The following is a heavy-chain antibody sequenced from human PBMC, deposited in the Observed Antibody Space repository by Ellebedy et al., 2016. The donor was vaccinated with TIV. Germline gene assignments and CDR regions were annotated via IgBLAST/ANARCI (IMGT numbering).Heavy chain of an antibody. D-gene: IGHD5-12*01. CDR1: GFTFSSYA. Sequence: GESLKISXAASGFTFSSYAMHWVRQAPGKGLEWVAVISYDGSNKYYADSVKGRFTISRDNSKNTLYLQMNSLRAEDTAVYYCARDPVWSVDIVALIQIDYWGQGTLVTVSS. J-gene: IGHJ4*02. V-gene: IGHV3-30-3*01. CDR3: ARDPVWSVDIVALIQIDY. CDR2: ISYDGSNK.